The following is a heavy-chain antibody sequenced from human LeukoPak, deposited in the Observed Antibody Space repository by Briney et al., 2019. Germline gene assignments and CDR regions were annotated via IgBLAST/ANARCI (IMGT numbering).Heavy chain of an antibody. J-gene: IGHJ4*02. CDR2: ISYDGSNK. Sequence: GGSLRLSCAASGFTFSSYGVHWVRQAPGKGLEWVAVISYDGSNKYYADSVKGRFTISRDNSKNTLYLQMNSLRAEDTAVYYCAKVGFGELLPDYWGQGTLVTVSS. CDR3: AKVGFGELLPDY. V-gene: IGHV3-30*18. D-gene: IGHD3-10*01. CDR1: GFTFSSYG.